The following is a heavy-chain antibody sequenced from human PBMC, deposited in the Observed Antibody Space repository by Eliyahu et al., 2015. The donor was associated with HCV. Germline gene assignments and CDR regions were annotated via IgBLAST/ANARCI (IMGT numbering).Heavy chain of an antibody. V-gene: IGHV4-38-2*01. J-gene: IGHJ5*02. Sequence: QVQLQESGPGLVKPSETLSLTCAVSGYSXISGYYWGWXRQPPGEGLEWIGSXXXSGXTYYNPXLKGRVIISVDTSKNQFSLKLSSVTAADTAVYYCARLVGVSGTTIGGHWFDPWGQGTLVTVSS. D-gene: IGHD2-2*01. CDR1: GYSXISGYY. CDR2: XXXSGXT. CDR3: ARLVGVSGTTIGGHWFDP.